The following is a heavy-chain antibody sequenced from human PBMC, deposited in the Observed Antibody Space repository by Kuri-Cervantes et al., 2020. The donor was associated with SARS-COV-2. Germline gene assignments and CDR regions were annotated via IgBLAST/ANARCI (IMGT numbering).Heavy chain of an antibody. Sequence: GGSLRLSCAASGLSFNNAWMNWVRQAPGKGLEWVSSISSTSSCIYYADSVKGRFTISRDNAKNSLYLQMNSLRAEDTAVYYCARDCSSPYKYYYYYYMDVWGKGTTVTVSS. D-gene: IGHD6-13*01. CDR2: ISSTSSCI. CDR3: ARDCSSPYKYYYYYYMDV. V-gene: IGHV3-21*01. J-gene: IGHJ6*03. CDR1: GLSFNNAW.